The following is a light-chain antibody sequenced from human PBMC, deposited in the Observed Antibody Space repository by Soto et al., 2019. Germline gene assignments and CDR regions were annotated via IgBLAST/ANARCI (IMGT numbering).Light chain of an antibody. CDR1: QSVSSSY. Sequence: ENVLTQSPGTLYLSPGERATLSCRASQSVSSSYLAWYQQKPGQAPRLLIYGASSRATGIPDRFSGSGSGTHFTLTISSLQSEDFAVYYCQQYNNWPWTFGQGTKVDIK. CDR2: GAS. CDR3: QQYNNWPWT. J-gene: IGKJ1*01. V-gene: IGKV3-20*01.